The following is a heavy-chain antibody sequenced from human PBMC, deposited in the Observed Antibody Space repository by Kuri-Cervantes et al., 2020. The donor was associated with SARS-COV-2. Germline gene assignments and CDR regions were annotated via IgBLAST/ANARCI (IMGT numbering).Heavy chain of an antibody. CDR2: ISSSGSTI. CDR3: ARIGGRTAMVFDY. Sequence: GGSLRLSCVASGFTFSTYWMIWVRQAPGKGLEWVSYISSSGSTIYYADSVKGRFTISRDNAKNSLYLQMNSLRAEDTAVYYCARIGGRTAMVFDYWGQGTLVTVSS. D-gene: IGHD5-18*01. CDR1: GFTFSTYW. V-gene: IGHV3-48*04. J-gene: IGHJ4*02.